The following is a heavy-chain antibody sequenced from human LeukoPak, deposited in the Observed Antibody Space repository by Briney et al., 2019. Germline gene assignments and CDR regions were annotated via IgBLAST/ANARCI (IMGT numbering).Heavy chain of an antibody. D-gene: IGHD2-2*01. Sequence: ASVKVSCKASGYTFTSYGISWVRQAPGQGLEWMGWISAYNGNTNYAQKLQGRVTMTTDTSTSTAYMELRSLRSDDTAVYYCARDTAYCSSTSCYYYYGMDVWGQGTTVTVSS. CDR2: ISAYNGNT. V-gene: IGHV1-18*01. CDR1: GYTFTSYG. J-gene: IGHJ6*02. CDR3: ARDTAYCSSTSCYYYYGMDV.